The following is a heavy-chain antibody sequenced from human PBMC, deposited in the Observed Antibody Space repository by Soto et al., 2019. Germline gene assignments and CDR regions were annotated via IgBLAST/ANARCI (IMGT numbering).Heavy chain of an antibody. J-gene: IGHJ6*02. CDR1: GGTFSSYA. D-gene: IGHD3-22*01. CDR3: ARDLGINYYDSSGYWYYYGMDV. CDR2: IIPIFGTA. V-gene: IGHV1-69*12. Sequence: QVQLVQSGAEVKKPGSSVKVSCKASGGTFSSYAISWVRQAPGQGLEWMGGIIPIFGTANYAQKFQGRVTITADESPGTAYMELSSLRSEDTAVYYCARDLGINYYDSSGYWYYYGMDVWGQGTTVTVSS.